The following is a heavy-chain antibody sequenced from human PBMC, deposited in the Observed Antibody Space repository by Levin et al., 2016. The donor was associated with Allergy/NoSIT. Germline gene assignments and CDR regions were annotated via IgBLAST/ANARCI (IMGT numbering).Heavy chain of an antibody. CDR1: GFTFSNYA. V-gene: IGHV3-23*01. Sequence: GGLRLSCAASGFTFSNYAMSWVRQAPGKGLEWVSAITTSGATTFYADSVRGRFTISRDNSKNTLYLQMNSLRVEDTALYYCANIQEDQLKYWGQGTLVTVSS. CDR2: ITTSGATT. D-gene: IGHD2-2*01. CDR3: ANIQEDQLKY. J-gene: IGHJ4*02.